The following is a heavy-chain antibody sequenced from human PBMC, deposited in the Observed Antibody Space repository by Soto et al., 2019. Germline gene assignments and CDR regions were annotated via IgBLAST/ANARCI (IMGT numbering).Heavy chain of an antibody. CDR3: ARGGKQLVPYDYYYYGMDV. V-gene: IGHV4-39*07. CDR1: GGSISSSSYY. CDR2: IYYSGST. Sequence: SETLSLTCTVSGGSISSSSYYWGWIRQPPGKGLGWIGSIYYSGSTYYNPSLKSRVTISVDTSKNQFSLKLSSVTAADTAVYYCARGGKQLVPYDYYYYGMDVWGQRTTVTVSS. J-gene: IGHJ6*02. D-gene: IGHD6-6*01.